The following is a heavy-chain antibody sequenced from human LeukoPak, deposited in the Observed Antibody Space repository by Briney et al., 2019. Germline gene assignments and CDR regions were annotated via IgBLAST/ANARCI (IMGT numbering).Heavy chain of an antibody. V-gene: IGHV3-30*02. CDR1: GFTFNSYG. Sequence: GGSLRLSCAASGFTFNSYGIHWVRQAPGKGLERVAFIRFDGSHKYFADSVRGRFTISRDNSKNTLYLQMNNLKPEDTAVYYCARDSYYYGSGSHYYYYYMDVWGKGTTVTISS. D-gene: IGHD3-10*01. CDR2: IRFDGSHK. J-gene: IGHJ6*03. CDR3: ARDSYYYGSGSHYYYYYMDV.